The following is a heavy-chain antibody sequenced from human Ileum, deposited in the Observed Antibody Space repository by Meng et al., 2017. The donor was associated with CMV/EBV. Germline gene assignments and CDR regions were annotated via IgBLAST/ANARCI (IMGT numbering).Heavy chain of an antibody. CDR3: AKGGPVAPDPRYFQH. V-gene: IGHV3-21*05. Sequence: GESLKISCAASGFTFSSYGMNWVRQAPGKGLEWVSYISSGSTIIYYADSMKGRFTISRDNARSSLFLQMNSLRAEDTAVYYCAKGGPVAPDPRYFQHWGQGTLVTVSS. J-gene: IGHJ1*01. D-gene: IGHD1-14*01. CDR1: GFTFSSYG. CDR2: ISSGSTII.